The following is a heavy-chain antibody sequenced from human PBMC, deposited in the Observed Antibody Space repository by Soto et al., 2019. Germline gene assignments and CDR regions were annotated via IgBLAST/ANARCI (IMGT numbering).Heavy chain of an antibody. D-gene: IGHD2-2*01. Sequence: EVQVVESGGGLVQPGGSLRLSCAASGFSVTNNYMNWVRQAPGKGLEWVSIIDIGGNTYYADSVKDRFTISRDNSRNRLYVLMDSLGAEDTGVDYCARGRGSTGYLGREHYFDYWGQGTLVTV. J-gene: IGHJ4*02. V-gene: IGHV3-66*01. CDR3: ARGRGSTGYLGREHYFDY. CDR2: IDIGGNT. CDR1: GFSVTNNY.